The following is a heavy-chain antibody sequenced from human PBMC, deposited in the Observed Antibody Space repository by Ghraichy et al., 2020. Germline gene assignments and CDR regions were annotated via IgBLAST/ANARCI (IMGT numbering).Heavy chain of an antibody. Sequence: GESLNISCKGSGYSFTSYWIGWVRQMPGKGLEWMGIIYPGDSDTRYSPSFQGQVTISADKSISTAYLQWSSLKASDTAMYYCARLRAGDYDSSGYYYVPPCFDYWGQGTLVTVSS. D-gene: IGHD3-22*01. CDR3: ARLRAGDYDSSGYYYVPPCFDY. CDR2: IYPGDSDT. V-gene: IGHV5-51*01. CDR1: GYSFTSYW. J-gene: IGHJ4*02.